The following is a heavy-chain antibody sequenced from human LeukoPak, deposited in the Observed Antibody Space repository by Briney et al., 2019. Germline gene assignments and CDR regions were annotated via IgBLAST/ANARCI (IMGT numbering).Heavy chain of an antibody. CDR3: ARGGASSLPFDF. CDR2: IYDSGSS. D-gene: IGHD6-13*01. V-gene: IGHV4-59*01. Sequence: SETLSLTCTVSGGSISSYYWSWIRQPPGKGLEWIGWIGSIYDSGSSNYNPSLRSRVTISVDTSKNQFSLQLSFVTAGDSALYYCARGGASSLPFDFWGQGTLVTVSS. CDR1: GGSISSYY. J-gene: IGHJ4*02.